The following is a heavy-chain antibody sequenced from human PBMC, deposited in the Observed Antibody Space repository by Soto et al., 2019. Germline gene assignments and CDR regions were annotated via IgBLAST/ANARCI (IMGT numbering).Heavy chain of an antibody. J-gene: IGHJ4*02. CDR3: ARGVPMIVEAQRDAPDKYYFDS. V-gene: IGHV4-34*01. D-gene: IGHD3-22*01. Sequence: SETLSLTCAVYGGSFIGYYWSWIRQPPGKGLEWIGEINHSGSTNSNPSLKSRVTISVDTSKNQFSLKLSSVTAADRAVYHCARGVPMIVEAQRDAPDKYYFDSWGQGTQVTVSS. CDR1: GGSFIGYY. CDR2: INHSGST.